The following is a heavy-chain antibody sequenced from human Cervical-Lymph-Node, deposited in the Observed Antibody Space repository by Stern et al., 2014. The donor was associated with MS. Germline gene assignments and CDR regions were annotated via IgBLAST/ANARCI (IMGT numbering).Heavy chain of an antibody. CDR1: GYTFIGYY. CDR2: IFPNSGGT. D-gene: IGHD5-18*01. Sequence: QVQLAQSGAEVKKPGASVKVSCKTSGYTFIGYYMHWVRHAPGQGLAWMGRIFPNSGGTNYAQKFQGRVTMTRDTSISTAYMELSSLRSDDTAVYYCARGYRDVFDIWGQGTMVTVSS. V-gene: IGHV1-2*06. CDR3: ARGYRDVFDI. J-gene: IGHJ3*02.